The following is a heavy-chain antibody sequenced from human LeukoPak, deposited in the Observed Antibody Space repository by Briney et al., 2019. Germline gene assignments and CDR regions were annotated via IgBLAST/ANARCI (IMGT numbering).Heavy chain of an antibody. J-gene: IGHJ4*02. D-gene: IGHD4-17*01. CDR2: IKQDGSEK. V-gene: IGHV3-7*02. CDR1: GFTFSSYW. Sequence: PGGSLRLSCAASGFTFSSYWMSWVRQTPGKGLEWVANIKQDGSEKYYVDSVKGRFTISRDNAKNSLYLQMNSLRVEDTAVYYCATSYGDYLFDYWGQGTLVTVSS. CDR3: ATSYGDYLFDY.